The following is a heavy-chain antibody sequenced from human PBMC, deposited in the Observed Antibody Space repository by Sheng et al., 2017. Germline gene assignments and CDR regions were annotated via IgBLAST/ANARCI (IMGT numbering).Heavy chain of an antibody. V-gene: IGHV3-43D*04. J-gene: IGHJ6*02. CDR3: VKDLRTHFYGMDV. Sequence: EVQLVESGGSVVQPGGTLRLSCAASGFTFDDYGMHWVRQVPGKGLEWVSFINWDGSNTYYGDSVKGRFTISRDNRKNCLYLQMNSLRPEDTAFYYCVKDLRTHFYGMDVWGQGTTVAVSS. CDR2: INWDGSNT. CDR1: GFTFDDYG.